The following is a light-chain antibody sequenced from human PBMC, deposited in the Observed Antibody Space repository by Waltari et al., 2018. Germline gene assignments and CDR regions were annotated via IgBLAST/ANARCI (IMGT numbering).Light chain of an antibody. J-gene: IGLJ3*02. V-gene: IGLV1-40*01. Sequence: QSVLPQPPSVSGAPGQRVTISCTGRSYDIRAGYLVHWSQQLPGTAPQLLIYDNSNRPAGVPDRLSGSKSGSSASLAITGLQAEDEADYYCQSFDYRLDGSRVFGGGTKLTVL. CDR1: SYDIRAGYL. CDR2: DNS. CDR3: QSFDYRLDGSRV.